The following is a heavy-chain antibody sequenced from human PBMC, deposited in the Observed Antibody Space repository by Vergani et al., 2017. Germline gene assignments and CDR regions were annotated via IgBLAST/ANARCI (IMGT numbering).Heavy chain of an antibody. J-gene: IGHJ4*02. CDR2: IIPIFGTA. CDR1: GGTFSSYA. CDR3: ARDPKSSGWWGPVGYFDY. V-gene: IGHV1-69*06. D-gene: IGHD6-19*01. Sequence: QVQLVQSGAEVKKPGSSVKVSCKASGGTFSSYAISWVRQAPGQGLEGMGGIIPIFGTANYAQKFQGRVTITADKSTSTAYMELSSLRSEDTAVYYCARDPKSSGWWGPVGYFDYWGQGTLVTVSS.